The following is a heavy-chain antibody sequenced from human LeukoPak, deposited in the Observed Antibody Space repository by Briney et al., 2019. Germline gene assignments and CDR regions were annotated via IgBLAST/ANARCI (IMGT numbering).Heavy chain of an antibody. CDR3: ARTGSSPRFYYYYYMDV. V-gene: IGHV1-8*01. Sequence: ASVRVSCTASGYTFTSYDINWVRQAPGQGLEGMGWMNPNSGNTVYAQTLKGRVTMTRNTSISTAYMELSSLRAEDTAVYYCARTGSSPRFYYYYYMDVWGKGTTVTVSS. J-gene: IGHJ6*03. CDR1: GYTFTSYD. CDR2: MNPNSGNT. D-gene: IGHD1-26*01.